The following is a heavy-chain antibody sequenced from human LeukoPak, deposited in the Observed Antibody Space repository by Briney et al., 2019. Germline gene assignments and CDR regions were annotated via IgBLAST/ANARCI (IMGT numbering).Heavy chain of an antibody. Sequence: GGSLRLSCAASGFTFSDFWLSWVRQAPGKGLEWVAVISYDGSNKYYADSVKGRFTISRDNSKNTLYLQMDSLRAEDTAVYYCARDVLTGYGMDVWGQGTTVTVSS. CDR3: ARDVLTGYGMDV. CDR1: GFTFSDFW. D-gene: IGHD3-9*01. J-gene: IGHJ6*02. CDR2: ISYDGSNK. V-gene: IGHV3-30-3*01.